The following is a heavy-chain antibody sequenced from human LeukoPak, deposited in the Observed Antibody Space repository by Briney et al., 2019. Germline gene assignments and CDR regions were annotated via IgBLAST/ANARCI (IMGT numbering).Heavy chain of an antibody. CDR3: ARRSLSGSFLDY. V-gene: IGHV1-18*01. CDR1: GYTFTDYG. Sequence: ASVKVSCKASGYTFTDYGIGWVRRAPGQGLEWMGWISAYNGNPNYVQKFQARVTMTTDTSTSTAYIELRSLRSDDTAVYYCARRSLSGSFLDYWGQGTLVTVSS. D-gene: IGHD1-26*01. J-gene: IGHJ4*02. CDR2: ISAYNGNP.